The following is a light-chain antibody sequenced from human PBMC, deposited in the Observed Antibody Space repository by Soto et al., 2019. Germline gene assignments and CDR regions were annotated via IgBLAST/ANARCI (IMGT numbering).Light chain of an antibody. J-gene: IGLJ2*01. CDR3: SSYAGSNIYVV. CDR1: SSDVGGYNY. V-gene: IGLV2-8*01. Sequence: QSVLTQPPSASGSPGQSVTISCTGTSSDVGGYNYVSWYQQHPGKAPKLMIYEVSKRPSGVPDRFSGSKSGNTASLTVSGLQAEDEADDYCSSYAGSNIYVVFGGGTQLTVL. CDR2: EVS.